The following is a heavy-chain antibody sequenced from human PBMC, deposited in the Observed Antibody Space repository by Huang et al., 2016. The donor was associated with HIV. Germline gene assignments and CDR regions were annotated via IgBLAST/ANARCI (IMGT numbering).Heavy chain of an antibody. V-gene: IGHV4-34*01. Sequence: QVRLEQWGEGVVKPSETLSLTCAVYGASFGSYFWSWIRQSPVKGLKWIGEINPGGPLNYIPVFQRRVIMSVDTPKNQFSLSLRTMTAADAAIYYCARLPTPSYYDTWSLSSVEEDFFYFNMDLWGQGTPVIVSS. CDR1: GASFGSYF. J-gene: IGHJ6*03. CDR3: ARLPTPSYYDTWSLSSVEEDFFYFNMDL. CDR2: INPGGPL. D-gene: IGHD3-3*01.